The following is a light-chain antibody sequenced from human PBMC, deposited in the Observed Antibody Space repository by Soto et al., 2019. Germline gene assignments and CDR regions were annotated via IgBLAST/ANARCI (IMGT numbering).Light chain of an antibody. Sequence: QSVLTQPASVSGSPGQSITISCTGTSSDVGGYNYVSWYQQHPGKAPRFVIYDVTNRPSGVSNRFSGSKSGNTASLTISGLQAEDEADYYCSSHPTRHTRPVLLATGTKVTVL. CDR3: SSHPTRHTRPVL. V-gene: IGLV2-14*01. J-gene: IGLJ1*01. CDR2: DVT. CDR1: SSDVGGYNY.